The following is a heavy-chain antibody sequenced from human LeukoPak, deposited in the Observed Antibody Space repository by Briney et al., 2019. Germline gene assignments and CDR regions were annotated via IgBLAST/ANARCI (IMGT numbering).Heavy chain of an antibody. J-gene: IGHJ4*02. V-gene: IGHV4-4*02. CDR1: GGSITSTNY. CDR2: VNLQGST. Sequence: SETLSLTCGVSGGSITSTNYWTWVRQPPGKGLEWIGEVNLQGSTNYNPSLMGRVAISVDMSESHISLQLTSVTAADTAVYYCAREGGPYRPLDYSGQGTLVTASS. CDR3: AREGGPYRPLDY.